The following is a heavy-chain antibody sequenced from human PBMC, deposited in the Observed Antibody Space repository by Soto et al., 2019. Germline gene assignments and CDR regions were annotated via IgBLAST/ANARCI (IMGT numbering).Heavy chain of an antibody. J-gene: IGHJ3*02. CDR1: GGSIISYF. CDR2: SHYSGNT. V-gene: IGHV4-59*01. CDR3: ARMNQLAPQRNDFDI. Sequence: SETLSLTCTVSGGSIISYFWTWIRQSPGKGLQWIGYSHYSGNTNYNPSLKSRVTMSVDTSKNQSSLILASVTAADTAVYYCARMNQLAPQRNDFDIWGQGTMVTLSS. D-gene: IGHD1-1*01.